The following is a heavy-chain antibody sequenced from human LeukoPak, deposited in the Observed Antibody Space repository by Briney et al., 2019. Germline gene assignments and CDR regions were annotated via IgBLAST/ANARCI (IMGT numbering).Heavy chain of an antibody. CDR1: GGSFSGYY. J-gene: IGHJ4*02. CDR3: AREGVVGAYGHFDY. CDR2: INHSGST. D-gene: IGHD2-15*01. Sequence: PSETLSLTCPVYGGSFSGYYWSWIRQPPGKGLEWIGEINHSGSTNYNPSLKSRVTISVDTSKNQFSLKLSSVTAADTAVYYCAREGVVGAYGHFDYWGQGTLVIVSS. V-gene: IGHV4-34*01.